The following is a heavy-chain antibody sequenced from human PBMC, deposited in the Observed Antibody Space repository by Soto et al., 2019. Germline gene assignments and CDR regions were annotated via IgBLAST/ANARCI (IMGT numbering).Heavy chain of an antibody. V-gene: IGHV5-51*01. J-gene: IGHJ6*02. D-gene: IGHD6-13*01. CDR1: GYSFTIYW. Sequence: PGESLKISCKGSGYSFTIYWINWVRQMPGKGLEWMGIIYPGDSDTRYSPSFQGQVTISADKSIDTAYLQWRSLKASDTAVYYCARHHGSPGSYFGLGVWGQGTTVTVSS. CDR2: IYPGDSDT. CDR3: ARHHGSPGSYFGLGV.